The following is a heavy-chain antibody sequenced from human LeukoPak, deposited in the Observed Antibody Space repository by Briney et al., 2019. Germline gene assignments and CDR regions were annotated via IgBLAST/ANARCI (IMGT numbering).Heavy chain of an antibody. CDR1: GFTFSSYS. CDR3: ARDSRDCRGGSCYTDY. CDR2: ISSSSSYI. V-gene: IGHV3-21*04. J-gene: IGHJ4*02. D-gene: IGHD2-15*01. Sequence: PGGSLRLSCAVSGFTFSSYSMNWVRQAPGKGLEWVSSISSSSSYIYYADSVKGRFTISRDKAKNTLFLQMNSLRAEDRAVYYCARDSRDCRGGSCYTDYWGQGTLVTVSS.